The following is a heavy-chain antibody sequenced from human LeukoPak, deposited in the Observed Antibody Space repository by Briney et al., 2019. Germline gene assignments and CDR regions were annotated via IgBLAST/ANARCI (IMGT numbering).Heavy chain of an antibody. CDR3: ASLYDSTGFCFDY. Sequence: GGSLRLSCVVSGFRFSDYYMSWIRQTPGKSLELISYISGSSDAIYYTDSVKGRFTISRDNAKNSLCLQLDSLSAEDTAVYYCASLYDSTGFCFDYWGQGALVTVSS. CDR2: ISGSSDAI. V-gene: IGHV3-11*01. CDR1: GFRFSDYY. J-gene: IGHJ4*02. D-gene: IGHD3-22*01.